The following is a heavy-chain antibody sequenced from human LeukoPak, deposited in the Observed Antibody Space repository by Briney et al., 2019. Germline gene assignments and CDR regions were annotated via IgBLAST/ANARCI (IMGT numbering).Heavy chain of an antibody. V-gene: IGHV4-39*01. J-gene: IGHJ5*02. Sequence: SETLSLTCTVSGGSISSNTYYWGWIRRPPGKGLEWIGNIHYSGSTYYNPSLKSRVTISVDTSKNQFSLNLSSLTAADTAVYYCATSDTVSTYNWFDPWGQGTLVSVSS. CDR3: ATSDTVSTYNWFDP. CDR1: GGSISSNTYY. CDR2: IHYSGST. D-gene: IGHD5/OR15-5a*01.